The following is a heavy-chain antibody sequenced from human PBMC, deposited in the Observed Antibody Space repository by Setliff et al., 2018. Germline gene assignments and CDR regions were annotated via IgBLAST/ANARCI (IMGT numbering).Heavy chain of an antibody. D-gene: IGHD3-16*01. V-gene: IGHV4-34*01. J-gene: IGHJ2*01. CDR3: ASLGIRDWYFDL. CDR1: GFTFSNYG. CDR2: INHSGST. Sequence: GSLRLSCAASGFTFSNYGMNWVRQPPGKGLEWIGEINHSGSTNYNPSVKSRVTMSVDTSKNQFSLKLSSVTAADTAVYYCASLGIRDWYFDLWGRGTLVTVSS.